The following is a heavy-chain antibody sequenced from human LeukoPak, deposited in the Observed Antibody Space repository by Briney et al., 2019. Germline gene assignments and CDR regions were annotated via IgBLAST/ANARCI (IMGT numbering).Heavy chain of an antibody. CDR1: GGSISSYY. Sequence: SETLSLTCTVSGGSISSYYWSWIRQPPGKGLEWIGYIYYSGSTNYNPSLKSRATISVDTSKNQFSLKLSSVTAADTAVYYCARVGSIAAAIGPFDPWGQGTLVTVSS. V-gene: IGHV4-59*01. CDR3: ARVGSIAAAIGPFDP. CDR2: IYYSGST. J-gene: IGHJ5*02. D-gene: IGHD6-13*01.